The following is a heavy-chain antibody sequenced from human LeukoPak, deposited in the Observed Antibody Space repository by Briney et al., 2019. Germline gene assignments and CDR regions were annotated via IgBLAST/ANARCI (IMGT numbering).Heavy chain of an antibody. D-gene: IGHD3-22*01. CDR3: ARGGPNYYDSSGYIDY. J-gene: IGHJ4*02. Sequence: ASVKVSCKASGYTFTSYDINWVRQATGQELEWMGWMNPNSGNTDYAQNFQGRVTMTRNISISTAYMELSSLRSEDTAVYYCARGGPNYYDSSGYIDYWGQGTLVTVSS. CDR2: MNPNSGNT. V-gene: IGHV1-8*01. CDR1: GYTFTSYD.